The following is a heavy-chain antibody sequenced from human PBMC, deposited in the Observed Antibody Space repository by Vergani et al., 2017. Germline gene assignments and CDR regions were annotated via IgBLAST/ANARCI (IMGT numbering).Heavy chain of an antibody. CDR3: ARLSLYDADY. D-gene: IGHD2/OR15-2a*01. Sequence: QVQLQESGPGLVKPSETLSLTCTVSGGSISSYYWSWIRQPPGKGLEWIGYIYYSGSTNYNPSLKSRVTISVDTSKNQFSLKLSSVTAADTAVYYWARLSLYDADYWGQGTLVTVSS. CDR1: GGSISSYY. V-gene: IGHV4-59*01. CDR2: IYYSGST. J-gene: IGHJ4*02.